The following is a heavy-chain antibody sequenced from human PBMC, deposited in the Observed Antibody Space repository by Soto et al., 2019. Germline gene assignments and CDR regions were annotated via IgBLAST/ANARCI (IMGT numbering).Heavy chain of an antibody. D-gene: IGHD6-19*01. CDR1: GNSIGDYY. CDR3: ARHSSGRAGLAFDI. J-gene: IGHJ3*02. CDR2: IYGSGST. V-gene: IGHV4-59*08. Sequence: SETLSLTCPVSGNSIGDYYWSWFRQSPGKGLEWIGYIYGSGSTNYNPSLKSRVTISVDTSKNQFSLKLSSVTAADTAVYYCARHSSGRAGLAFDIWGQGTMVTVSS.